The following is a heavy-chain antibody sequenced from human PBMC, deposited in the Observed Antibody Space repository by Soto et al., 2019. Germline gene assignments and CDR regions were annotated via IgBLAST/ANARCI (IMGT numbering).Heavy chain of an antibody. V-gene: IGHV3-20*01. D-gene: IGHD3-10*01. CDR3: ARDFLITMVRGGFRGSWFGP. CDR1: GFTFDDYG. Sequence: GGSLRLSCAASGFTFDDYGMSWVRQAPGKGLEWVSGINWNGGSTGYADSVKGRFTISRDNAKNSLYLQMNSLRAEDTALYHCARDFLITMVRGGFRGSWFGPWGRGSLVTVSS. CDR2: INWNGGST. J-gene: IGHJ5*02.